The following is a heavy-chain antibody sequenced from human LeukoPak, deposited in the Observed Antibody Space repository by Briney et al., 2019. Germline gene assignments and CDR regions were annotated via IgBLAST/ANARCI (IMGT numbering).Heavy chain of an antibody. J-gene: IGHJ4*02. CDR1: GFTFSSYS. CDR3: ARDGGFGELSHDY. D-gene: IGHD3-10*01. Sequence: GGSLRLSCAASGFTFSSYSMNWVRQAPGKGLEWVSSISSSSSYIYYADSVKGRFTISRDNAKNSLYLQMNSLRAEDTAVYYCARDGGFGELSHDYWGQGTLVTVSS. V-gene: IGHV3-21*01. CDR2: ISSSSSYI.